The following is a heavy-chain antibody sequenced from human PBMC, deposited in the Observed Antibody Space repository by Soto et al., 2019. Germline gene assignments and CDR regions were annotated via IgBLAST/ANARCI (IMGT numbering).Heavy chain of an antibody. Sequence: SETLSLTCTVSGGSITRGGYFWSWIRQHPGRGLECIGFIYYTGSTYYNPALQSRVTISVDTSENQFSLKLSSVTAADTAVYYCARGGSFGAGSYYNLDYWGQGLLVTVSS. CDR1: GGSITRGGYF. CDR2: IYYTGST. D-gene: IGHD3-10*01. CDR3: ARGGSFGAGSYYNLDY. V-gene: IGHV4-31*03. J-gene: IGHJ4*02.